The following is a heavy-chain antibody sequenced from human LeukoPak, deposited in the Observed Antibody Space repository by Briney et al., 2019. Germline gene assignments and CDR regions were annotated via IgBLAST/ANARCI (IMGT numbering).Heavy chain of an antibody. CDR2: ISAYNGNT. CDR1: GYTFTGYY. J-gene: IGHJ6*02. CDR3: ARDMGIRYFDWFDYYYGMDV. D-gene: IGHD3-9*01. V-gene: IGHV1-18*04. Sequence: ASVKVSCKASGYTFTGYYMHWVRQAPGQGLEWMGWISAYNGNTNYAQKLQGRVTMTTDTSTSTAYMELRSLRSDDTAVYYCARDMGIRYFDWFDYYYGMDVWGQGTTVTVSS.